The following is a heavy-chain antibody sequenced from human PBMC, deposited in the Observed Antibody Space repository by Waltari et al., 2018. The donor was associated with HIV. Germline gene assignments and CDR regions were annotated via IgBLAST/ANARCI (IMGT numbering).Heavy chain of an antibody. CDR2: RVREGSSR. CDR1: GFSVSNHW. V-gene: IGHV3-74*01. J-gene: IGHJ4*02. D-gene: IGHD2-15*01. CDR3: ARASRYIEFSTFDGDYYFDV. Sequence: VQLVESGGGSIKTGGSRRLSCTASGFSVSNHWMDWVRQGPGKGLVWTGRRVREGSSRNYADAVKVRFVISRDNARNTVYRQLNSLGVEDTAMYFCARASRYIEFSTFDGDYYFDVWGRGTRVAVSS.